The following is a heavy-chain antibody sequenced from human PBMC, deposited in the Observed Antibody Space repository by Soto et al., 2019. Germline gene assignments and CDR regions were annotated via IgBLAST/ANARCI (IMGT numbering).Heavy chain of an antibody. J-gene: IGHJ5*02. Sequence: QVQLVQSGSELKEPGASVQVSCKASGYTFTNYAMNWVRQAPGQGLEWMGWINTNTGNPTYAQGFTGRFVFSFDTSVSTAYLQIYSLKTEDTAVYYCARDHHCSGGRCHFSFDPWGQGTLVTVSS. CDR1: GYTFTNYA. CDR2: INTNTGNP. V-gene: IGHV7-4-1*01. D-gene: IGHD2-15*01. CDR3: ARDHHCSGGRCHFSFDP.